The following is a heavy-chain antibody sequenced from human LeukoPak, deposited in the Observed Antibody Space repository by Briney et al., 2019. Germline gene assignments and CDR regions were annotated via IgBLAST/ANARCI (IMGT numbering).Heavy chain of an antibody. Sequence: KPGGSLRLSCAASGFSFSSYSMNWVRQAPGKGLEWVSYINEGSTYTYYAKSVKGRFTISRDNAKNPLYLQMNSLRGEDTAVYYCARDDAATARASGMDVWGKGTTVTVSS. J-gene: IGHJ6*04. D-gene: IGHD6-6*01. CDR2: INEGSTYT. V-gene: IGHV3-21*01. CDR3: ARDDAATARASGMDV. CDR1: GFSFSSYS.